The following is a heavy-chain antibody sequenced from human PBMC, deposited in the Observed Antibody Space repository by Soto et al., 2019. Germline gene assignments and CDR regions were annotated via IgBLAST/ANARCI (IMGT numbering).Heavy chain of an antibody. Sequence: SETLSLTCTVSGGSISSGGYYWSWIRQHPGKGLEWIGYIYYSGSTYYNPSLKSRVTISVDTSKNQFSLKLSSVTAADTAVYYCARDQGGYCSSTSCRVMGRSRWFDPWGQGTMVTVSS. CDR2: IYYSGST. V-gene: IGHV4-31*03. CDR1: GGSISSGGYY. CDR3: ARDQGGYCSSTSCRVMGRSRWFDP. D-gene: IGHD2-2*01. J-gene: IGHJ5*02.